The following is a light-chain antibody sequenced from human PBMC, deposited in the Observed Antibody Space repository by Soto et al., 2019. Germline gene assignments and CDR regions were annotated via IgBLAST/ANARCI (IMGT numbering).Light chain of an antibody. V-gene: IGKV4-1*01. CDR3: QQYYSTPRT. Sequence: DIVMTQPSENLAVSLGERATINCQSSQTVLDSSNNRDYLTWYQHKPGQPPKLLIYWASTREFGVPDRFSGSGSGTDFTLTIGSLQAEDVAVYYCQQYYSTPRTFGHGTKVDIK. CDR1: QTVLDSSNNRDY. CDR2: WAS. J-gene: IGKJ1*01.